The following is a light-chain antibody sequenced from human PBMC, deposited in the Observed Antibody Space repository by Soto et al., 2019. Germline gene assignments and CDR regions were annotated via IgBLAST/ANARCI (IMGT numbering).Light chain of an antibody. CDR3: SSYTTTSTVV. V-gene: IGLV2-14*01. J-gene: IGLJ2*01. CDR1: NSDIGAYNY. Sequence: QSALTQPASVSGSPGQSIAISCTGTNSDIGAYNYVSWYQQLPGRAPRLMIYDVSARPSGVSSRFSGSKSGNTASLTISGLQAEDEADYYCSSYTTTSTVVFGGGTKLTVL. CDR2: DVS.